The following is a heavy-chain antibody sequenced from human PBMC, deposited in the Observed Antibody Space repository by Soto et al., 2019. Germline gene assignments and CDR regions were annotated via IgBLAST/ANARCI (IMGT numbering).Heavy chain of an antibody. V-gene: IGHV3-33*01. CDR1: ESILRGYG. D-gene: IGHD6-19*01. CDR2: IRFDGSNI. J-gene: IGHJ4*02. CDR3: AGDAIGSVVVWRYLDC. Sequence: GGSLRLSCAAPESILRGYGMHWVRQAPGKGLEWVAIIRFDGSNIKYADAVLGRFTISRDNSKNMLYLEMNSLRVEDTALSYCAGDAIGSVVVWRYLDCWGQGTLVTVSS.